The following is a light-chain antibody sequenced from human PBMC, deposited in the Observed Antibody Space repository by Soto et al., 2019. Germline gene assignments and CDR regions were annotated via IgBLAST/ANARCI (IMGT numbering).Light chain of an antibody. Sequence: IQLTQSPSSLSASVGDRVTITCRASQGISSYLAWYQQKPGKATKLLMYAASTLQSGVPSRFSGSGSGTDFTHTISSLQPKDFATYYCQQLNSYPPYTFGHGTKLEIK. J-gene: IGKJ2*01. CDR1: QGISSY. CDR2: AAS. CDR3: QQLNSYPPYT. V-gene: IGKV1-9*01.